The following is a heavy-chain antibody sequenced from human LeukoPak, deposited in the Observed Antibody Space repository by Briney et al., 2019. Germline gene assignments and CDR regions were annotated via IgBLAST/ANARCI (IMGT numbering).Heavy chain of an antibody. CDR2: ISAYNGNT. Sequence: ASVKVSCKASGYTFTSYGISWVRQAPGQGLEWMGWISAYNGNTNYAQKLQGRVTMTTDTSTSTAYMELRSLRSDDTAVYYCARWSGISGYCSGGSCYWFDPWGQGTLVTVSS. V-gene: IGHV1-18*01. J-gene: IGHJ5*02. CDR3: ARWSGISGYCSGGSCYWFDP. D-gene: IGHD2-15*01. CDR1: GYTFTSYG.